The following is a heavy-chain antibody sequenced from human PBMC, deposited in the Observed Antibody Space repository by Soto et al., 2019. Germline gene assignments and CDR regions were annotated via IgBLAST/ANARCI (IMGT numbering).Heavy chain of an antibody. V-gene: IGHV3-49*03. CDR3: TTNYYDTSGYDNWFDP. Sequence: SLRLSCTASGFTFVDYAMSWFRQAPGKGLEWVGFIRSKAYGGTTVYAASVKGRFTISRDDSKSIAYLQMNSLKTEDTAVYYCTTNYYDTSGYDNWFDPWGQGTLVTVSS. J-gene: IGHJ5*02. CDR1: GFTFVDYA. CDR2: IRSKAYGGTT. D-gene: IGHD3-22*01.